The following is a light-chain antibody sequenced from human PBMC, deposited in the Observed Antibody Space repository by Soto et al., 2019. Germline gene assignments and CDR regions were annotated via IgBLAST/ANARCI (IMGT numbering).Light chain of an antibody. J-gene: IGKJ1*01. CDR3: QQYYSYSVT. V-gene: IGKV1-5*01. Sequence: DIPLTQSPPTLSASLSERVGMXERASQSISSWLAWYQQKPGKAPKLLIYAASTLQSGVPSRFSGSGSGTDFTLTISCLQSEDFATYYCQQYYSYSVTFGQGTKVDI. CDR2: AAS. CDR1: QSISSW.